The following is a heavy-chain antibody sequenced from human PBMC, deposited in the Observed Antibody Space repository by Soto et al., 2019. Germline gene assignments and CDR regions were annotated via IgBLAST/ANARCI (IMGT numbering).Heavy chain of an antibody. CDR1: GFSFSTYW. J-gene: IGHJ5*02. Sequence: GGSLRLCCAASGFSFSTYWMSWVRQAPGKGLEWVANIKHDGSEKYYVDSVKGRFTISRDNAKNSLYLQINSLRAEDTAVYYCARESLSIRRYNWLDPWGQGTLVTVS. V-gene: IGHV3-7*01. CDR2: IKHDGSEK. CDR3: ARESLSIRRYNWLDP. D-gene: IGHD5-12*01.